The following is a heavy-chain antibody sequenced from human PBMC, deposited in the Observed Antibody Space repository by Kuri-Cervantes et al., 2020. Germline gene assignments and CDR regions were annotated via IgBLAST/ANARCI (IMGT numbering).Heavy chain of an antibody. V-gene: IGHV1-69*13. CDR2: IIPIFGTA. D-gene: IGHD3-3*01. CDR1: GYTFTSYG. Sequence: SVKVSCKASGYTFTSYGISWVRQAPGQGLEWMGGIIPIFGTANYAQKFQGRVTITADESTSTAYMELSSLRSEDTAVYYCASGVGSPTYFDYWGQGTLVTVSS. J-gene: IGHJ4*02. CDR3: ASGVGSPTYFDY.